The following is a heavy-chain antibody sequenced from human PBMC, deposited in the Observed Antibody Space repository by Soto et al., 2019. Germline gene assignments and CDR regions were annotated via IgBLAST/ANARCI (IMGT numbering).Heavy chain of an antibody. D-gene: IGHD3-10*01. CDR2: INPNSGGT. J-gene: IGHJ4*02. Sequence: GASVKVSCKASGYTFPGYYMHWVRQAPGQGLEWMGWINPNSGGTNYAQKFQGWVTMTRDTSISTAYMELSRLRSDDTAVYYCARAHTGSYFDYWGQGTLVTVSS. CDR1: GYTFPGYY. V-gene: IGHV1-2*04. CDR3: ARAHTGSYFDY.